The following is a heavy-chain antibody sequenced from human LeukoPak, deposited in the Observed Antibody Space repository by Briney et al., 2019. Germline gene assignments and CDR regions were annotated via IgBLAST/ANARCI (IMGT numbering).Heavy chain of an antibody. CDR3: AKDQEPRFLRTTFDH. J-gene: IGHJ4*02. CDR1: GFTFSSYA. D-gene: IGHD3-3*01. Sequence: GGSLRLSCAASGFTFSSYAMSWVRQAPGKGLEWVSAISGSGGSTYYADSVKGRFTISRDNSKNTLYLQMNSLRAEDTAVYFCAKDQEPRFLRTTFDHWGQGTLVTVSS. V-gene: IGHV3-23*01. CDR2: ISGSGGST.